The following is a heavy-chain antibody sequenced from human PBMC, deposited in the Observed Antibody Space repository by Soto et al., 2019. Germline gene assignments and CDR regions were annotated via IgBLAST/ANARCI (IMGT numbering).Heavy chain of an antibody. V-gene: IGHV5-10-1*01. CDR1: GYSFTSYW. Sequence: GESLKISCKGSGYSFTSYWISWVRQMPGKGLEWMGRIDPSDSYTNYSPSFQGHVTISADKSISTAYLQWSRLKASDTAMYYCARLSDPGIAAAGAYYYGMDVWGQGTTVTVSS. CDR2: IDPSDSYT. CDR3: ARLSDPGIAAAGAYYYGMDV. J-gene: IGHJ6*02. D-gene: IGHD6-13*01.